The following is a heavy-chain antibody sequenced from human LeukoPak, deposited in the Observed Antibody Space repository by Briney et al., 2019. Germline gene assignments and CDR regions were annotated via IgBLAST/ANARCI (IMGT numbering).Heavy chain of an antibody. CDR1: GFTFSSYE. V-gene: IGHV3-48*03. D-gene: IGHD5-24*01. CDR3: ARSRDGYNPIDY. Sequence: HPGGSLRLSCAASGFTFSSYEMNWVRQAPGKGLEWVSYISSSGSTIYYADSVKGRFTISRDNAKNSLYLQMNSLRAEDTAVYYCARSRDGYNPIDYWGQGTLVTVSS. CDR2: ISSSGSTI. J-gene: IGHJ4*02.